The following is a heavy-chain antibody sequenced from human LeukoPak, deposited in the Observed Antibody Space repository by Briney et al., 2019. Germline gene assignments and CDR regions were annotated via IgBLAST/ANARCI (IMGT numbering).Heavy chain of an antibody. CDR1: GYPFIDYY. D-gene: IGHD5-18*01. CDR2: IDPENDET. Sequence: ASVKVSCKTSGYPFIDYYMHWVQQAPGKGLEWMGRIDPENDETIYAEKFQGRVTLIADTSTDTAYMELRILRSEDTAMYYCATLREYRYPYGGYWGQGTLVTVSS. J-gene: IGHJ4*02. V-gene: IGHV1-69-2*01. CDR3: ATLREYRYPYGGY.